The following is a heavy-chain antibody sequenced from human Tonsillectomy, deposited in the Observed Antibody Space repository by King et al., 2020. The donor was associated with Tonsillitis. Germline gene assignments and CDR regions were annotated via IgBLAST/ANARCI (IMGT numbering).Heavy chain of an antibody. Sequence: QLVQSGAEVKKPGSSVKVSCKASGGTFSSYAISWVRQAPGQGLEWMGGIIPIFGTANYAQKFQGRVTITADKSTSTAYMELSSLRSEDTAVYYRARGRTPSYDILTFDAFDIWGQGTMVTVSS. CDR2: IIPIFGTA. CDR3: ARGRTPSYDILTFDAFDI. V-gene: IGHV1-69*14. D-gene: IGHD3-9*01. J-gene: IGHJ3*02. CDR1: GGTFSSYA.